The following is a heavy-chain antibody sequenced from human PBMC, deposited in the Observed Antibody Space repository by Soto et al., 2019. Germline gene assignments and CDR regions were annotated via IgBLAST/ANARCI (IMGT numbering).Heavy chain of an antibody. J-gene: IGHJ6*02. Sequence: SETLSLTCTVSGGSISSGGYYWSWIRQHPGKGLEWIGYIYYSGSTYYNPSLKSRVTISVDTSKNQFSLKLSSVTAADTAVYYCARDQEYSSPLGMDVWGQGTTVTVSS. CDR1: GGSISSGGYY. V-gene: IGHV4-31*03. CDR3: ARDQEYSSPLGMDV. D-gene: IGHD6-6*01. CDR2: IYYSGST.